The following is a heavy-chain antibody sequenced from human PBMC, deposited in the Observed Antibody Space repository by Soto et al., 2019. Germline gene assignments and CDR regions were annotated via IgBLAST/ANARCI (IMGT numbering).Heavy chain of an antibody. CDR3: ARGGDVNYYHGMDV. CDR2: ISAYNGKT. CDR1: GYTFTSYG. Sequence: QVQLVQSGGEVKKPGASVKLSCTASGYTFTSYGISWVRPAPGQGLEWMGWISAYNGKTNYAQNVQGRVTMTTDTATRTAYMELRSLRSDDTAVYYCARGGDVNYYHGMDVWGQGTTVTVSS. V-gene: IGHV1-18*01. D-gene: IGHD5-12*01. J-gene: IGHJ6*02.